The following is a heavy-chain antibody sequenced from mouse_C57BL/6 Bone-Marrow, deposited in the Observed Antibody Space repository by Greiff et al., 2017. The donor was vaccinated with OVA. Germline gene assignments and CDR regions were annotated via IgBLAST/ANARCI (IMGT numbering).Heavy chain of an antibody. J-gene: IGHJ4*01. D-gene: IGHD2-5*01. V-gene: IGHV1-15*01. CDR1: GYTFTDYE. CDR2: IAPETGGT. Sequence: QVQLQQSGAELVRPGASVTLSCKASGYTFTDYEMNWVKQTPVHGLEWIGAIAPETGGTAYNQKFKGKAILTADKSSSTAYMELRSLTSEDSAVYYCTRGYSNYYAMDYWGQGTSVTVSS. CDR3: TRGYSNYYAMDY.